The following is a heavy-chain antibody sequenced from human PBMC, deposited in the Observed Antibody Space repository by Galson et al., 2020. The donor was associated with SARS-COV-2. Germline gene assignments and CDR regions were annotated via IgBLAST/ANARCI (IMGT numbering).Heavy chain of an antibody. CDR2: IYHSGTT. CDR3: ARVRTGTTDYCDY. Sequence: SETLSLTCTVSGYFIRSGYYWGWIRQPPGKGLEWIGSIYHSGTTYDNPSLKSRVTLSVDTSKNQFSLKLSSVTAADTAVYYCARVRTGTTDYCDYGGQGTLVTVSS. J-gene: IGHJ4*02. V-gene: IGHV4-38-2*02. D-gene: IGHD1-1*01. CDR1: GYFIRSGYY.